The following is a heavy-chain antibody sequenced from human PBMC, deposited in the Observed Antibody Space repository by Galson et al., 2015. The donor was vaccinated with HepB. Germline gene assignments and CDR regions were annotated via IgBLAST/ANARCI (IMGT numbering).Heavy chain of an antibody. J-gene: IGHJ4*02. CDR2: ISYDGDNK. D-gene: IGHD4/OR15-4a*01. CDR3: AKDPHHGAFPYYFDY. CDR1: GFTFSYFG. V-gene: IGHV3-30*18. Sequence: SLRLSCAASGFTFSYFGMHWVRQAPGKGLEWVAAISYDGDNKYYADSVKGRFSVSRDNSKNTLYLQMSSLRGEDTALYFCAKDPHHGAFPYYFDYWGQGTLLAVSS.